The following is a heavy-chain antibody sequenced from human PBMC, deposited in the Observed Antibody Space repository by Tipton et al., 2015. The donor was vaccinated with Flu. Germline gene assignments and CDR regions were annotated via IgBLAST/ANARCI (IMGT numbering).Heavy chain of an antibody. CDR3: ARGRLSLPLYHYGMDV. Sequence: TLSLTCNVSGGSISSDNYYWNWIRQPAGKGLEWIGRIYTSGSTNYNLSLKRRLILSVDTSKNQFSLKLSSVTSADTAVYYCARGRLSLPLYHYGMDVWGQGTMVTVSS. V-gene: IGHV4-61*02. D-gene: IGHD2-21*02. J-gene: IGHJ6*02. CDR1: GGSISSDNYY. CDR2: IYTSGST.